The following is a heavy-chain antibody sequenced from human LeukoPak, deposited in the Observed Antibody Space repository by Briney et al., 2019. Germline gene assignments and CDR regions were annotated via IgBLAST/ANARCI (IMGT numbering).Heavy chain of an antibody. Sequence: GGSLRLSCVAPGFTFSSYAMSWVRQAPGKGVEWVSAISGSGGSTYYADSLKGRFTISRDNSKNTLYLQMNSLRAEDTAVCYCAKAVGYCSRTSCYSYYYYYMDVWGKGATVTVSS. V-gene: IGHV3-23*01. D-gene: IGHD2-2*02. CDR3: AKAVGYCSRTSCYSYYYYYMDV. J-gene: IGHJ6*03. CDR1: GFTFSSYA. CDR2: ISGSGGST.